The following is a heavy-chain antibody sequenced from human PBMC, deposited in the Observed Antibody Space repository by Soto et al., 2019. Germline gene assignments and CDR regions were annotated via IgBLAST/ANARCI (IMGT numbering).Heavy chain of an antibody. CDR2: IIPIFGTA. CDR3: ARSGQPSTDYDILTGYLDFDY. J-gene: IGHJ4*02. Sequence: SVKGSCKASGGSFSSYAISWVRQATGQGLEWMGGIIPIFGTANYAQKFQGRVTITADESTSTAYMELSSLRSEDTAVYYCARSGQPSTDYDILTGYLDFDYWGQGTLVTVSS. V-gene: IGHV1-69*13. D-gene: IGHD3-9*01. CDR1: GGSFSSYA.